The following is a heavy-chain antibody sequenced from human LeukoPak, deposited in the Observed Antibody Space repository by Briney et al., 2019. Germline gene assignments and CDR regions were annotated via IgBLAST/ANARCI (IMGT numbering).Heavy chain of an antibody. CDR2: IYYSGST. V-gene: IGHV4-59*01. J-gene: IGHJ4*02. CDR3: ARDPSGWYDY. CDR1: GGSISSYY. D-gene: IGHD6-19*01. Sequence: KTSETLSLTCTVSGGSISSYYWSWIRQPPGKGLEWIGYIYYSGSTNYNPSLKSRVTISVDTSKNQFSLKLSSVTAADTAVYYCARDPSGWYDYWGQGTLVTVSS.